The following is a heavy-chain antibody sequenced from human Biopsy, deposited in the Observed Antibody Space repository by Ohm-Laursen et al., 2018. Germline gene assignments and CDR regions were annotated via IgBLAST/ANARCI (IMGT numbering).Heavy chain of an antibody. D-gene: IGHD1-26*01. J-gene: IGHJ2*01. CDR2: IYYTGST. CDR1: GGSISSYY. V-gene: IGHV4-59*08. CDR3: ARHAPSYSGSYWRYFDL. Sequence: SETLSLTCTVSGGSISSYYWSWIRQPPGKGLEWIGYIYYTGSTNYNPSLKSRVTISVDTSMNHLSLRLTSATAADTAVYYCARHAPSYSGSYWRYFDLWGRGTLVTVPS.